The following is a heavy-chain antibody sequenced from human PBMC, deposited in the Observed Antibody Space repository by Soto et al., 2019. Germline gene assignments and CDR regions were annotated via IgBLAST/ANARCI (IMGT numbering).Heavy chain of an antibody. J-gene: IGHJ4*02. CDR3: ARHTPAISISDH. CDR2: IYYSGSA. Sequence: QLQLQEPGPGLVKPSETLSLTCTVSGGSITSSSYYWVWIRQPPGKGLEWIGSIYYSGSAYYNPTLKSRVTISVDTSKNQFALKLSSVPAADTAVYYCARHTPAISISDHWGQGTLVTVSS. CDR1: GGSITSSSYY. V-gene: IGHV4-39*01. D-gene: IGHD2-15*01.